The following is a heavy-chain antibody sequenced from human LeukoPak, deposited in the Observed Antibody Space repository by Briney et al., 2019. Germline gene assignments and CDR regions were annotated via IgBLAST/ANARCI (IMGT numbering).Heavy chain of an antibody. CDR2: ISDRGHAI. J-gene: IGHJ6*03. Sequence: GGSLRLSCAASGFTFSSYEMNWVRQAPGKGLEWVSYISDRGHAIYYADSVKGRFTISRDNAKNSLFLQMNSLRAEDTAVYYCARVVLEPPYYYYFHMDVWATGTTVTVSS. CDR1: GFTFSSYE. D-gene: IGHD2-15*01. CDR3: ARVVLEPPYYYYFHMDV. V-gene: IGHV3-48*03.